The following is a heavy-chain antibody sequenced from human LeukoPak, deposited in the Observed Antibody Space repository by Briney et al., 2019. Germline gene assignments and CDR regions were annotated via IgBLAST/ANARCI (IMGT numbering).Heavy chain of an antibody. CDR3: VREYAYGLDV. CDR1: GHTFTSYY. CDR2: INPSGETT. V-gene: IGHV1-46*01. J-gene: IGHJ6*02. Sequence: ASVKVSCKASGHTFTSYYFHWVRQAPGQGLEWMGIINPSGETTAYAQKIQGRVTMTRDTSTSTVYMELSSLRSEDTAVYYCVREYAYGLDVWGQGTTVTVSS.